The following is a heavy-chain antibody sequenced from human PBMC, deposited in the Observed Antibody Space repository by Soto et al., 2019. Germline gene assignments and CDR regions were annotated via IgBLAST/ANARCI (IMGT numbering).Heavy chain of an antibody. J-gene: IGHJ4*02. V-gene: IGHV1-69*02. D-gene: IGHD2-2*01. Sequence: QVQLVQSGAEVKKPGSSVKVSCKASGGTFSSYTISWVRQAPGQGLEWMGRIIPILGIANYAQKFQGRVTITADKSTSTAYLELSRMSSEDTAVYYCARPDCSSTSCYASPFDYWGQGTLVTVSS. CDR3: ARPDCSSTSCYASPFDY. CDR2: IIPILGIA. CDR1: GGTFSSYT.